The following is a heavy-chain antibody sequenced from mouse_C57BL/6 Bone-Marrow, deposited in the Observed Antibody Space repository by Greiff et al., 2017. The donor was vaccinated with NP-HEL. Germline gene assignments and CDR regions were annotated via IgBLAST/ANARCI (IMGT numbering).Heavy chain of an antibody. J-gene: IGHJ4*01. V-gene: IGHV1-4*01. D-gene: IGHD1-1*01. CDR1: GYTFTSYT. Sequence: QVTLKVSGAELARPGASVKMSCKASGYTFTSYTMHWVKQRPGQGLEWIGYINPSSGYTKYNQKFKDKATLTADKSSSTAYMQLSSLTSEDSAVYYCARDYYYGSSSYYAMDYWGQGTSVTVSS. CDR2: INPSSGYT. CDR3: ARDYYYGSSSYYAMDY.